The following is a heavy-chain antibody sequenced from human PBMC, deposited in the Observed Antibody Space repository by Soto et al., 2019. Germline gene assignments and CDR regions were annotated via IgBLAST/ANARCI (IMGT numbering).Heavy chain of an antibody. V-gene: IGHV4-30-4*01. CDR3: ARGRYCLTGRCFPNWFDS. D-gene: IGHD2-15*01. J-gene: IGHJ5*01. CDR2: IYKSATT. Sequence: QVQLLESGPGLVKPSQTPSLTCSVSGDSISTVDYFWAWIRQPPGQALEYIGYIYKSATTYYNPSFESRVAISLDTSKSQFSLNVTSVTAADTAVYFCARGRYCLTGRCFPNWFDSWGQGTLVTVSS. CDR1: GDSISTVDYF.